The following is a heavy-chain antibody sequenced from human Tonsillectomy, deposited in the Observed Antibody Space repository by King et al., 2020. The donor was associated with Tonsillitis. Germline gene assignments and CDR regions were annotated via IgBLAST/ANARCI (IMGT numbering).Heavy chain of an antibody. CDR1: GFTFSSYG. CDR3: ARCRVPGYYGMDV. J-gene: IGHJ6*02. D-gene: IGHD2-2*01. Sequence: VQLVESGGGVVQPGRSLRLSCAASGFTFSSYGMHWVRQAPGKGLEWVAVISYDGSYKSYADSVKGRFTISRDNSKNTLYLQMNSLRAEDTAVYYCARCRVPGYYGMDVWGQGTTVTVSS. CDR2: ISYDGSYK. V-gene: IGHV3-33*05.